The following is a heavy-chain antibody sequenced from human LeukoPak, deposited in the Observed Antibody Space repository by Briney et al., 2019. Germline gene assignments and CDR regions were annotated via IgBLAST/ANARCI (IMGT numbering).Heavy chain of an antibody. V-gene: IGHV3-33*01. CDR3: ARDWSPSESYLGWEDY. D-gene: IGHD1-26*01. CDR1: GFTFSSYG. CDR2: IGSDGSNR. J-gene: IGHJ4*02. Sequence: QPGRSLRLSCAASGFTFSSYGMHWVRQAPGKGLEWVAVIGSDGSNRHYVDSVKGRFTISRDNSLNMLYLQMNSLTTEDTAMYYCARDWSPSESYLGWEDYWGQGTLVTVSS.